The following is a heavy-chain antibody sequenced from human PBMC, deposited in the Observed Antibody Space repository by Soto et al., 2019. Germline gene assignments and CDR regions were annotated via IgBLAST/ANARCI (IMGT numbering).Heavy chain of an antibody. CDR2: IKHDTSEA. CDR3: AKDGVICQEPYRPSRFDY. J-gene: IGHJ4*02. Sequence: AGSLRLSCAVSGFSFSNYCMSWVRQAPGKGLEWVGNIKHDTSEAHYADSVKGRFTITRDNIKNFLFLQMNGLRADDTASYYCAKDGVICQEPYRPSRFDYWGLGTLVTVSS. V-gene: IGHV3-7*03. D-gene: IGHD3-16*02. CDR1: GFSFSNYC.